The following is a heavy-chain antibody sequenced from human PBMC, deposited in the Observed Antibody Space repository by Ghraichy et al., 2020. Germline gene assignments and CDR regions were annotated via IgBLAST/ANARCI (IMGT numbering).Heavy chain of an antibody. V-gene: IGHV3-48*02. CDR2: ITSSSRFI. J-gene: IGHJ6*02. CDR1: GFALSSYS. D-gene: IGHD4-23*01. Sequence: GGSLRLSCVGSGFALSSYSMNWVRQAPGEGLEWVSYITSSSRFISYADSVKGRFTVSRDNAQNSLYLQMKSLRDDDTAVYYCARGSTVVRFYYYDGMDVWGQGTTVTVSS. CDR3: ARGSTVVRFYYYDGMDV.